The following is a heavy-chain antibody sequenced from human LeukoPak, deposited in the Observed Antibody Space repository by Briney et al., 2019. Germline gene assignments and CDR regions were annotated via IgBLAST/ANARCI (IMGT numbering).Heavy chain of an antibody. CDR3: ARDPEGTRDY. J-gene: IGHJ4*02. Sequence: SETLSLTCTVSGGSIRSSSYYWGWIRQPPGKGLEWIGSIYYSGSTYYNASLKSRGTISVDTSKNQFSLKLNSVTAADTAVYYCARDPEGTRDYWGQGTLVTVSS. CDR2: IYYSGST. V-gene: IGHV4-39*02. CDR1: GGSIRSSSYY. D-gene: IGHD2-8*01.